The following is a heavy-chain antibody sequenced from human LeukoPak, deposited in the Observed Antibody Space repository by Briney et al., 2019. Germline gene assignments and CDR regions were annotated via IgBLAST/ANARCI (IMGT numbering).Heavy chain of an antibody. CDR3: ARDPIYYDSSGLTPYYFDY. D-gene: IGHD3-22*01. Sequence: ASVKVSCKASGYTFTGYHMHWVRQAPGQRLEWMGWINAGNGNTKYSQKFQGRVTITRDTSASTAYMELSSLRSEDTAVYYCARDPIYYDSSGLTPYYFDYWGQGTLVTVSS. CDR2: INAGNGNT. CDR1: GYTFTGYH. V-gene: IGHV1-3*01. J-gene: IGHJ4*02.